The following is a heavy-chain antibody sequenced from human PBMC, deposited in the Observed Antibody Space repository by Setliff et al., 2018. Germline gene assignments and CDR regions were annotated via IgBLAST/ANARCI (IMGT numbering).Heavy chain of an antibody. CDR1: GDSIFDNY. V-gene: IGHV4-59*08. CDR2: ISYTGST. J-gene: IGHJ4*02. D-gene: IGHD1-26*01. Sequence: PSETLSLTCSVSGDSIFDNYWSWIRQSPGRGLEWIAYISYTGSTNYNPSLKSRVAISLDTSKNHFSLNLRSVTAADTALYYCARSPSSGAYWNPRPFYSDYWARGTLVTVSS. CDR3: ARSPSSGAYWNPRPFYSDY.